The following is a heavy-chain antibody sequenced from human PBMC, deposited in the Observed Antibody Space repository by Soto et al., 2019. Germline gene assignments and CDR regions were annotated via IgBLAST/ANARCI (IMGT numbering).Heavy chain of an antibody. D-gene: IGHD5-18*01. CDR3: VKDENRYRYRPMDV. Sequence: EVQLLESGGGLVQPGGSLRVSCAASGFTFSSYAMTWVRQAPGKGLEWVSGISVTAGSSYYADSVRGRFTISRDNSKNTMYLQMNSLRAEDTAVYYCVKDENRYRYRPMDVWGRGTTVTASS. CDR2: ISVTAGSS. CDR1: GFTFSSYA. V-gene: IGHV3-23*01. J-gene: IGHJ6*02.